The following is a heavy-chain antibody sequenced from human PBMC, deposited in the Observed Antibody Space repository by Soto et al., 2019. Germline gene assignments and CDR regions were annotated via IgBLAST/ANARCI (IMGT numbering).Heavy chain of an antibody. CDR1: GFTFSSYS. D-gene: IGHD3-10*01. CDR2: ISSSSSTI. CDR3: ARDHTSGGSGSYYYFDY. J-gene: IGHJ4*02. Sequence: GGSLRLSCAASGFTFSSYSMNWVRQAPGKGLEWVSYISSSSSTIYYADSVKGRFTISRDNAKNSLYLQMNSLRDEDTAVYYCARDHTSGGSGSYYYFDYLGQGTLVTVSS. V-gene: IGHV3-48*02.